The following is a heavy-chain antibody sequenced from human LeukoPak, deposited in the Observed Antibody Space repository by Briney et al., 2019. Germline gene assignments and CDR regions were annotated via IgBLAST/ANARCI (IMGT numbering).Heavy chain of an antibody. Sequence: GGSLRLSCAASGFTVSSNYMSWVRQAPGKGLEWVSGISWNSGSIGYADSVKGRFTISRDNAKNSLYLQMNSLRAEDTALYYCAKDFDIAAAGTPVDYWGQGTLVTVSS. J-gene: IGHJ4*02. V-gene: IGHV3-9*01. CDR3: AKDFDIAAAGTPVDY. CDR1: GFTVSSNY. CDR2: ISWNSGSI. D-gene: IGHD6-13*01.